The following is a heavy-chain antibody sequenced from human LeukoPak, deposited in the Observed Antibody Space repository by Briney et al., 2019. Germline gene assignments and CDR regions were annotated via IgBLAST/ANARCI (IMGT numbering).Heavy chain of an antibody. Sequence: SQTLSLTCAISGDSVSSNSVTWNWIRQSPSRGLEWLGRTYYRSTWYNDYAVSVRGRITVNPDTSKNQFSLHLNSVTPEDAAVYYCARRLTQYDCFDPWGQGILVTVSS. J-gene: IGHJ5*02. D-gene: IGHD2-2*01. CDR1: GDSVSSNSVT. CDR3: ARRLTQYDCFDP. V-gene: IGHV6-1*01. CDR2: TYYRSTWYN.